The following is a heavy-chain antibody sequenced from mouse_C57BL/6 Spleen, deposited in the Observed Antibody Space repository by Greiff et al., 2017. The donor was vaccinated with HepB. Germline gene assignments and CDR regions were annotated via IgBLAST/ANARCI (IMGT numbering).Heavy chain of an antibody. V-gene: IGHV1-81*01. CDR1: GYTFTSYG. D-gene: IGHD2-3*01. Sequence: VKLMESGAELARPGASVKLSCKASGYTFTSYGISWVKQRTGQGLEWIGEIYPRSGNTYYNEKFKGKATLTADKSSSTAYMELRSLTSEDSAVYFCASFYDGYSPWFAYWGQGTLVTVSA. CDR2: IYPRSGNT. J-gene: IGHJ3*01. CDR3: ASFYDGYSPWFAY.